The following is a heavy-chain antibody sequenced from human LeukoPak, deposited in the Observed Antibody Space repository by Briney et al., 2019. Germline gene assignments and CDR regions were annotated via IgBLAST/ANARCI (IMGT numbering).Heavy chain of an antibody. Sequence: ASVKVSCKASGYAFTGYYMHWVRQAPGQGLEWMGWINPNSGGTNYAQKFQGRVTMTRDTSISTAYMELSRLRSDDTAVYYCARDRIAVAGNGDAFDIWGQGTMVTVSS. J-gene: IGHJ3*02. V-gene: IGHV1-2*02. D-gene: IGHD6-19*01. CDR1: GYAFTGYY. CDR3: ARDRIAVAGNGDAFDI. CDR2: INPNSGGT.